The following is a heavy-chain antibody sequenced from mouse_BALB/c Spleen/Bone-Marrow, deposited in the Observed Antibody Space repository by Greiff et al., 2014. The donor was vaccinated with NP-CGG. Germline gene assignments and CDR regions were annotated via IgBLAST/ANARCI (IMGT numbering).Heavy chain of an antibody. V-gene: IGHV5-4*02. Sequence: DVHLVESGGGLVKPGGSLKLSCAASGFTFSDYYMYWVRQTPEKRLEWVATISDGGSYTYYPDSVKGRFTISRDNAKNNLYLQMSSLKSEDTAMYYCARDLITTATSFAYRGQGTLVTVSA. CDR2: ISDGGSYT. CDR1: GFTFSDYY. CDR3: ARDLITTATSFAY. J-gene: IGHJ3*01. D-gene: IGHD1-2*01.